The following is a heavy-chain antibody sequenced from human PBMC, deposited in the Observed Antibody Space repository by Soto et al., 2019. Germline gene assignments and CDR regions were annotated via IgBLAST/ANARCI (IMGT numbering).Heavy chain of an antibody. D-gene: IGHD3-22*01. CDR3: ARGEAYYDSSTQENWFDP. CDR2: MYYGVST. CDR1: GSSISSSGYY. V-gene: IGHV4-39*01. J-gene: IGHJ5*02. Sequence: QLQVQESGPGLVKPSETLSLTCTVSGSSISSSGYYWGWIRQPPGKGLEWIGSMYYGVSTYYNPSLKSRVTVSVDASKNQFSLNLSSVTAADTAVYYCARGEAYYDSSTQENWFDPWGQGTLVTVSS.